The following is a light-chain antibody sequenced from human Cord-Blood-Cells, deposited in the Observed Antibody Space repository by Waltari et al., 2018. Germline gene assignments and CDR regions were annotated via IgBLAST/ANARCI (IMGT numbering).Light chain of an antibody. CDR3: AAWDDSLNVVV. J-gene: IGLJ2*01. Sequence: QSVLTQPPSASGTPGQRVTISCSGGSSNIGSNTLTWSQQLPGTAPKPLIYSNNQRPSGLPARFSGSKSGTSASLAISGLQSEDEADYYCAAWDDSLNVVVFGGGTKLPVL. CDR2: SNN. CDR1: SSNIGSNT. V-gene: IGLV1-44*01.